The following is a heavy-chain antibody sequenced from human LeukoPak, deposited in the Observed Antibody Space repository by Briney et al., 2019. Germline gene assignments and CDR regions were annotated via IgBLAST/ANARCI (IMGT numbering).Heavy chain of an antibody. Sequence: GGSLRLSCAASRFTFSSYSMNWVRQAPGKGLEWVSSISGSSSYIYYADSVKGRFTISRHNAKNSLFLQMNTLRAEDTAVYYCARDREGYCSGGSCTNFDYWGQGTLVTVSS. D-gene: IGHD2-15*01. J-gene: IGHJ4*02. CDR2: ISGSSSYI. V-gene: IGHV3-21*01. CDR1: RFTFSSYS. CDR3: ARDREGYCSGGSCTNFDY.